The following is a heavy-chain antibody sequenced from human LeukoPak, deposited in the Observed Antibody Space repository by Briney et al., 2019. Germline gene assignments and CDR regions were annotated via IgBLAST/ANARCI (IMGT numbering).Heavy chain of an antibody. D-gene: IGHD6-6*01. CDR3: ARGLDDY. V-gene: IGHV4-39*01. Sequence: SETLSLTCTVSGGSISSSSYSWGWIRQPPGKGLEWIGSIYYSGSTYYNPSLKSRVTISVDTSKNQFSLKLSSVTAADTAVYYCARGLDDYWGQGTLVTVSS. J-gene: IGHJ4*02. CDR2: IYYSGST. CDR1: GGSISSSSYS.